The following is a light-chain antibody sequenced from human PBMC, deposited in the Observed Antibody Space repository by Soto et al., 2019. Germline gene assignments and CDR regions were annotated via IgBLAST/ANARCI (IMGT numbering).Light chain of an antibody. CDR3: QQYGSSPIP. J-gene: IGKJ3*01. Sequence: EIVLTQSPGTLSLSPGERATLSCRASQSVSSSYLAWYQQKPGQAPRLLIYGASSRATGIPDRFSGSGSGTDFTLTISSLEPEDFVVYYCQQYGSSPIPFGPGNKVDIK. CDR1: QSVSSSY. V-gene: IGKV3-20*01. CDR2: GAS.